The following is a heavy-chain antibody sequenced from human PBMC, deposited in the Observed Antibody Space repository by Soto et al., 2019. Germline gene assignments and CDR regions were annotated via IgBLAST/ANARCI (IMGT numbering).Heavy chain of an antibody. CDR2: IYYSGST. CDR1: GGSISSYY. J-gene: IGHJ5*02. CDR3: ARLYDYIWGSYRYIWFDP. D-gene: IGHD3-16*02. V-gene: IGHV4-59*08. Sequence: QVQLQESGPGLVKPSETLSLTCTVSGGSISSYYWSWIRQPPGKGLEWIGYIYYSGSTNYNPPLKSGVTISVDTSKNQFSLKLSSVTAADTAVYYCARLYDYIWGSYRYIWFDPWGQGTLVTVSS.